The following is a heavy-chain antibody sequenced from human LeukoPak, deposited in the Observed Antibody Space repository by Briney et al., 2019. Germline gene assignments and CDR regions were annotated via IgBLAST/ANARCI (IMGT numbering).Heavy chain of an antibody. CDR1: GFTLSSYA. D-gene: IGHD3-22*01. Sequence: PGRSLRLSCAASGFTLSSYAMHWVRQAPGKGLEWVAVISYDGSNKYYADSVKGRFTISRDNSKNTLYLQMNSLRAEDTAVYYCARDRYYYDSSGYYFDSNIDYWGQGTLVTVSS. CDR3: ARDRYYYDSSGYYFDSNIDY. V-gene: IGHV3-30-3*01. CDR2: ISYDGSNK. J-gene: IGHJ4*02.